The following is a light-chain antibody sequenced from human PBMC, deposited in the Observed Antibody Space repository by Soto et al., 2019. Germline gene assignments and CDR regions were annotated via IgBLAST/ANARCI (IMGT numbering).Light chain of an antibody. CDR1: QSVSSN. J-gene: IGKJ1*01. CDR2: GAS. V-gene: IGKV3-15*01. Sequence: EIVMTQSPATVSVSPGERVTLSCRASQSVSSNLAWYQQKPGQAPRLLISGASTRATGVPARFSGSGPGTEFTLTISSLQAEDFAIYYCQQYNTCPPTFGQGTKVEI. CDR3: QQYNTCPPT.